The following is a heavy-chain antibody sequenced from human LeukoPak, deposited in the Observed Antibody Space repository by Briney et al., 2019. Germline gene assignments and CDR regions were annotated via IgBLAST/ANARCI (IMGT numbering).Heavy chain of an antibody. J-gene: IGHJ4*02. D-gene: IGHD1-14*01. V-gene: IGHV3-48*03. CDR2: ISSSGSTI. CDR1: GFTFSSYE. CDR3: ARDYRTDY. Sequence: GGSLRLFCAASGFTFSSYEMNWVRQAPGKGLEWLSYISSSGSTIFYADSVKGRFTISRDNAKNSLYLQLNSLRAEDTAVYYCARDYRTDYWGQGTLVTVSS.